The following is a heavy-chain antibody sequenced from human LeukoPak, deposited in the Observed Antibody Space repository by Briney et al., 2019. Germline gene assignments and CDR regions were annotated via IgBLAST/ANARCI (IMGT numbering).Heavy chain of an antibody. CDR1: GGSFSGYY. CDR2: IDHSGST. J-gene: IGHJ4*02. D-gene: IGHD2-21*01. CDR3: ARLKEFQKIFDY. V-gene: IGHV4-34*01. Sequence: SETLSLTCAVYGGSFSGYYWSWIRQPPGKGLEWIGEIDHSGSTNYNPSLKSRVTISVDTSKNQFSLRLSSVTAADTAVYFCARLKEFQKIFDYWGQGTLVTVSS.